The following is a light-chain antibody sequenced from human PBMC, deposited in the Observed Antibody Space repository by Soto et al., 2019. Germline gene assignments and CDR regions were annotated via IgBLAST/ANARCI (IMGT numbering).Light chain of an antibody. CDR3: QVWDTTTPVI. Sequence: SSELTQPPSVSVAPGQTARITCGGNNIDIKSVHWYQQKQGQAPVLVVYDDGDRTTGITERFSGSKCGNTATLTTSRVAAEDEAYYYCQVWDTTTPVIFGGGTKVTVL. J-gene: IGLJ2*01. V-gene: IGLV3-21*02. CDR2: DDG. CDR1: NIDIKS.